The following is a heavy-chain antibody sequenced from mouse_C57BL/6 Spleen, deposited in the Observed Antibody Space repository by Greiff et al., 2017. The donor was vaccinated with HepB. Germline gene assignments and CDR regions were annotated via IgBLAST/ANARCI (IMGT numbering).Heavy chain of an antibody. CDR2: INPNNGGT. V-gene: IGHV1-22*01. J-gene: IGHJ2*01. CDR3: ARSRELGRYFDY. CDR1: GYTFTDYN. Sequence: EVKLVESGPELVKPGASVKMSCKASGYTFTDYNMHWVKQSHGKSLEWIGYINPNNGGTSYNQKFKGKATLAVNKSSSTAYLELRSLTSEDSAVYYCARSRELGRYFDYWGQGTTLTVSS. D-gene: IGHD4-1*01.